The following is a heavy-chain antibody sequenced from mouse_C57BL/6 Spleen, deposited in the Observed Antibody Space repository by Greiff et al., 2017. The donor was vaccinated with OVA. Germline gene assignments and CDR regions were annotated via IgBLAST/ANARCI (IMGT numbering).Heavy chain of an antibody. CDR1: GYTFTSYW. CDR2: IYPGSGST. J-gene: IGHJ3*01. V-gene: IGHV1-55*01. CDR3: SYYYGSSSAWFAY. D-gene: IGHD1-1*01. Sequence: QVQLQQPGAELVKPGASVKMSCKASGYTFTSYWITWVKQRPGQGLEWIGDIYPGSGSTNYNEKFKSKATLTVDTSSSTAYMQLSSLTSEDSAVYYGSYYYGSSSAWFAYWGQGTLVTVSA.